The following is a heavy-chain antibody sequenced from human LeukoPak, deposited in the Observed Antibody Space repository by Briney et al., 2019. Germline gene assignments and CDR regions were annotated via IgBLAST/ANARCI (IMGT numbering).Heavy chain of an antibody. CDR1: GFRFNTYW. CDR3: ARDSTLYCNDGTCHWGFDL. Sequence: PGGSLRLSCAASGFRFNTYWLSWVRQAPGKGLEWVADIKEDGSKTYYVDSLKGRFTISRDNAKNSLYLQMNSLRAEDTAVYYCARDSTLYCNDGTCHWGFDLWGQGTVVTVS. D-gene: IGHD2-15*01. CDR2: IKEDGSKT. V-gene: IGHV3-7*01. J-gene: IGHJ3*01.